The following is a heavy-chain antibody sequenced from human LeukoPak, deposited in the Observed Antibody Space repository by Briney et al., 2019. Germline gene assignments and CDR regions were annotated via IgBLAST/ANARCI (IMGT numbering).Heavy chain of an antibody. CDR3: ARELIAARPPFFDY. V-gene: IGHV1-69*05. D-gene: IGHD6-6*01. J-gene: IGHJ4*02. CDR2: IIPIFGTA. Sequence: SVKVSCKASGGTFCSYAISRVRQAPGQGLDWMGRIIPIFGTANYAQKFQGRVTITTDESTSTAYMELSSLRSEDTAVYYCARELIAARPPFFDYWGQGTLVSVSS. CDR1: GGTFCSYA.